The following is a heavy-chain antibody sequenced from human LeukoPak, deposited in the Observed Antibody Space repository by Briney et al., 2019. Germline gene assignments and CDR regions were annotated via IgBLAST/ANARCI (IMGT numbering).Heavy chain of an antibody. CDR3: ARDTKWFGEITTFDY. CDR1: GVTFSDYY. CDR2: ISSSGSTI. D-gene: IGHD3-10*01. Sequence: GGSLRLSCAASGVTFSDYYMSWIRQAPGKGLEWVSYISSSGSTIYYADSVKGRFIISRDNAKNSLYLQMNSLRAEDTAVYYCARDTKWFGEITTFDYWGQGTLVTVSS. J-gene: IGHJ4*02. V-gene: IGHV3-11*01.